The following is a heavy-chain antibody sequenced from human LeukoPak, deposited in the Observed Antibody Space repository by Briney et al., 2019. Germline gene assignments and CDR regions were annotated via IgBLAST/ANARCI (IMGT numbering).Heavy chain of an antibody. CDR3: ARVGHYDILSRGPRQYNMDV. J-gene: IGHJ6*02. CDR1: GESFSGYY. CDR2: IYHRGTT. V-gene: IGHV4-34*01. Sequence: PSESLSLTCAVYGESFSGYYWSWIRQPPGRGLEWIGEIYHRGTTNYKASLKSRVTISEDPVKNKISLKLSFVTAADTAVYYCARVGHYDILSRGPRQYNMDVWGQGTTVTVSS. D-gene: IGHD3-9*01.